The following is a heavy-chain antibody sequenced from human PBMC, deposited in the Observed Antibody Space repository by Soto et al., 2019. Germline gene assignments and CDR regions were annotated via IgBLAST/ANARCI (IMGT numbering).Heavy chain of an antibody. CDR1: GFSLSNARMG. V-gene: IGHV2-26*01. CDR2: IFSNDEK. D-gene: IGHD4-17*01. CDR3: ARIAHVEHYGYYAGLGFDY. J-gene: IGHJ4*02. Sequence: KESGPVLVKPTETITLTCTVSGFSLSNARMGVSWIRQPPGKALEWLAHIFSNDEKSYSTSLKSRLTISKDTPNSQVVLTMTNMDPVDTATDSCARIAHVEHYGYYAGLGFDYWGQGRLVTVSS.